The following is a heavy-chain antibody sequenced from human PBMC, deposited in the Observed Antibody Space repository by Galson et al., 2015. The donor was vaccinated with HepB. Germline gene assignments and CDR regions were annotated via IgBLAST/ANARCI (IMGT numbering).Heavy chain of an antibody. CDR1: GFTFSSYA. V-gene: IGHV3-48*02. J-gene: IGHJ4*02. CDR2: ISSSSSTI. D-gene: IGHD3-3*01. CDR3: ARGSGEEWLLWGGYFDY. Sequence: SLRLSCAASGFTFSSYAMHWVRQAPGKGLEWVSYISSSSSTIYYADSVKGRFTISRDNAKNSLYLQMNSLRDEDTAVYYCARGSGEEWLLWGGYFDYWGQGTLVTVSS.